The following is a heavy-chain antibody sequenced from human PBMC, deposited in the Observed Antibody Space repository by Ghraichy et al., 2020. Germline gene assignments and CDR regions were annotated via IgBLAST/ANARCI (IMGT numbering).Heavy chain of an antibody. D-gene: IGHD4-17*01. Sequence: LSLTCAASGFTFSSYSMNWVRQAPGKGLEWVSSISSSSSYIYYADSVKGRFTISRDNAKNSLYLQMNSLRAEDTAVYYCAREVDGEPFDYWGQGTLVTVSS. CDR2: ISSSSSYI. CDR3: AREVDGEPFDY. CDR1: GFTFSSYS. V-gene: IGHV3-21*01. J-gene: IGHJ4*02.